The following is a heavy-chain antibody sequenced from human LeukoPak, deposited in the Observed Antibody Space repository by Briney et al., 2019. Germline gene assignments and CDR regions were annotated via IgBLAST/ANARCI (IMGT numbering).Heavy chain of an antibody. V-gene: IGHV4-59*08. D-gene: IGHD5-18*01. CDR3: ARGVTAKGHFDY. CDR1: GGYISNHY. J-gene: IGHJ4*02. Sequence: SETLSLTCTVSGGYISNHYWTWIRQPPGKGLEWIGYIYYSGSANYNPSLKSRVAISVDTSTNQFSLKLNSVTAADTAVYYCARGVTAKGHFDYWGQGSLVTVSS. CDR2: IYYSGSA.